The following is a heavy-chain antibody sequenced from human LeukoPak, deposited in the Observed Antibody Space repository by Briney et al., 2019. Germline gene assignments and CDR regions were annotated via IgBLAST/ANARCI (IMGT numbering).Heavy chain of an antibody. CDR1: GFTFSSYS. D-gene: IGHD6-19*01. Sequence: GGSLRLSCAASGFTFSSYSMNLVRQAPGKGLEWVSSISSSSSYIYYADSVKGRFTISRDNAKNSLYLQMNSLRAEDTAVYYCARVQGAVAGTSDYWGQGTLVTVSS. CDR3: ARVQGAVAGTSDY. V-gene: IGHV3-21*01. CDR2: ISSSSSYI. J-gene: IGHJ4*02.